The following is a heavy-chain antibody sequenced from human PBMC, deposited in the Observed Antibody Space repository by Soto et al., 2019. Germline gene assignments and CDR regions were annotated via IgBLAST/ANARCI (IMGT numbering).Heavy chain of an antibody. CDR2: IIPIFGTT. J-gene: IGHJ6*01. D-gene: IGHD3-10*01. V-gene: IGHV1-69*01. Sequence: QVQLVQSGAEVKKPGSSVKVSCKASGGTFSSYAISWVRQAPGQGLEWMGGIIPIFGTTNYAQKFQGRVTITADESTSIAYRERSSLGSEDTAVYYCARGGATLVRGVLRTGYYGMDVWGQGTTVTVSS. CDR1: GGTFSSYA. CDR3: ARGGATLVRGVLRTGYYGMDV.